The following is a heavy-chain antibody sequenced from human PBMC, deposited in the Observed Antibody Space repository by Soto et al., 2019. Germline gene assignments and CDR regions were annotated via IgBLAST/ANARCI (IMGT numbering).Heavy chain of an antibody. Sequence: PSGTLSLTCTVSGGSISSYYWSWIRQPPGKGLEWIGYIYYSGSTNYNPSLKSRVTISVDTSKNQFSLKLSSVTAADTAVYYCARGLRMATIIQGFDYWVQGTLVTVTS. CDR1: GGSISSYY. CDR3: ARGLRMATIIQGFDY. D-gene: IGHD5-12*01. J-gene: IGHJ4*02. CDR2: IYYSGST. V-gene: IGHV4-59*07.